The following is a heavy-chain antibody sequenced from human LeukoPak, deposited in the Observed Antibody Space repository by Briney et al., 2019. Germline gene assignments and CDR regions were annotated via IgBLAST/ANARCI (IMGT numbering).Heavy chain of an antibody. CDR3: ARGRTDYYDSNAYYPNWFDP. CDR1: EYTFTAYY. CDR2: ITPNSGGT. D-gene: IGHD3-22*01. V-gene: IGHV1-2*07. Sequence: ASVKVSCKASEYTFTAYYIHWVRQSPGQGLEWMGWITPNSGGTNYAHKFQGRVTMTRDTSISTVYMELSRLRSDDTAVYYCARGRTDYYDSNAYYPNWFDPWGQGTLVTVSS. J-gene: IGHJ5*02.